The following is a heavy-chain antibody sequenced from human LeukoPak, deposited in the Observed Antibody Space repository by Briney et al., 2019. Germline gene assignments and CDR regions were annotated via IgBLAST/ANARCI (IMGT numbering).Heavy chain of an antibody. CDR2: VKPDDGDT. CDR1: GYNFSGHY. CDR3: ASPPLSSAMYYAH. V-gene: IGHV1-2*02. Sequence: VASVKVSCKASGYNFSGHYMHWVRQAPGQGLEWIGWVKPDDGDTNYAQNFQGRVTMTRDTSISTAYMELSSLRSDDTAVYYCASPPLSSAMYYAHWGQGTLVTVSS. J-gene: IGHJ4*02. D-gene: IGHD1-26*01.